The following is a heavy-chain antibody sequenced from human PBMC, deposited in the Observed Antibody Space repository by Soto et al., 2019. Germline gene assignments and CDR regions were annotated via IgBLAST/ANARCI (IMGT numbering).Heavy chain of an antibody. D-gene: IGHD1-26*01. V-gene: IGHV3-30*18. CDR1: GFTFSGYG. CDR3: AKDLHSGSYYFDY. CDR2: ISYDGSNK. J-gene: IGHJ4*02. Sequence: GGSLSLSSAASGFTFSGYGMHLVRQAPGKGLEWVAVISYDGSNKYYADSVKGRFTISRDNSKNTLYLQMNSLRAEDTAVYYCAKDLHSGSYYFDYWGQGTLVTVSS.